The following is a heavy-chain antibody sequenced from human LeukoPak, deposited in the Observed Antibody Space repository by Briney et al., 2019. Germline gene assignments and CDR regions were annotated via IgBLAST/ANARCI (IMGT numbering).Heavy chain of an antibody. CDR1: GYTFTSYG. CDR2: INTNTGNP. D-gene: IGHD3-3*01. Sequence: ASVKVSCKASGYTFTSYGISWVRQAPGQGLEWMGWINTNTGNPTYAQGFTGRFVFSLDTSVSTAYLQISSLKAEDTAVYYCARDLMYYDFSGGAFDIWGQGTMVTVSS. V-gene: IGHV7-4-1*02. J-gene: IGHJ3*02. CDR3: ARDLMYYDFSGGAFDI.